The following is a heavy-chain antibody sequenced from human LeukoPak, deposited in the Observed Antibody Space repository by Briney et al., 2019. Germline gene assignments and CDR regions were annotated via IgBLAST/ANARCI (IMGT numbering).Heavy chain of an antibody. J-gene: IGHJ6*03. V-gene: IGHV1-46*01. D-gene: IGHD6-13*01. CDR1: GYTFTSYY. CDR3: ARRSSWGPYYYYYMDV. Sequence: ASVKVSCKASGYTFTSYYMHWVRQAPGQGLEWMGIINPSGGSTSYAQKFQGRVTMTRDMSTSTVYMELSSLRAEDTTVYYCARRSSWGPYYYYYMDVWGKGTTVTISS. CDR2: INPSGGST.